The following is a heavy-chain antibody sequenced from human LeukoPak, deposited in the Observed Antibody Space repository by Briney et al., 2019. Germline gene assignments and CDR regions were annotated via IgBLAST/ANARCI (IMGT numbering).Heavy chain of an antibody. V-gene: IGHV4-4*02. D-gene: IGHD5-18*01. CDR2: IYHSGST. J-gene: IGHJ4*02. CDR1: GGSISSSNW. CDR3: ARGSRGYSYG. Sequence: SETLSLTCAVSGGSISSSNWWSWVRQPPGKGLEWIGEIYHSGSTNYNPSLKSRVTISVDTSKNQFSLKLSSVTAADTAVYYCARGSRGYSYGWGQGTLVTVSS.